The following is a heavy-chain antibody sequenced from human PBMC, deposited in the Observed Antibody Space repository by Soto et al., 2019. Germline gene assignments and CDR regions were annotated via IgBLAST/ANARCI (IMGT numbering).Heavy chain of an antibody. V-gene: IGHV3-23*01. D-gene: IGHD2-2*01. CDR2: ISGSGGST. Sequence: GGSLRLSCAASGFTFSSYAMSWVRQAPGKGLEWVSAISGSGGSTYYADSVKGRFTISRDNSKNTLYLQMNSLRAEDTAVYYCAKVPPLYCSSTSCPAKDRYYYGMDVWGQGTTVTVSS. CDR1: GFTFSSYA. J-gene: IGHJ6*02. CDR3: AKVPPLYCSSTSCPAKDRYYYGMDV.